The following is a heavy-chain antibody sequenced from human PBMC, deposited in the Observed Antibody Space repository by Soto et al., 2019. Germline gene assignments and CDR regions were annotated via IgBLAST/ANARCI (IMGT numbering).Heavy chain of an antibody. CDR3: AGRVDDYVWGKTSYYFDY. Sequence: PSETLSLTCTVSGGSISSSDYYWGWIRQPPGKGLEWIGSIYYSGSTYYNPSLKSRVTISVDTSKNQFSLKLSSVTAADTAVYYCAGRVDDYVWGKTSYYFDYWGQGTLVTAPQ. V-gene: IGHV4-39*01. D-gene: IGHD3-16*01. J-gene: IGHJ4*02. CDR1: GGSISSSDYY. CDR2: IYYSGST.